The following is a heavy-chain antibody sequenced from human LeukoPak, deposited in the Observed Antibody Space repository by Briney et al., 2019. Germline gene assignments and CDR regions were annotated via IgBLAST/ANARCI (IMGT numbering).Heavy chain of an antibody. CDR2: IYHSGST. D-gene: IGHD2-15*01. J-gene: IGHJ5*02. CDR1: GGSISSGGYS. Sequence: SSETLSLTCAVSGGSISSGGYSWSWIRQPPGKGLEWIGYIYHSGSTYYNPSLKSRVTISVDRSKNQFSLKLSSVTAADTAVYYCARYCSGGSCYSRWFDPWGQGTLVTVSS. V-gene: IGHV4-30-2*01. CDR3: ARYCSGGSCYSRWFDP.